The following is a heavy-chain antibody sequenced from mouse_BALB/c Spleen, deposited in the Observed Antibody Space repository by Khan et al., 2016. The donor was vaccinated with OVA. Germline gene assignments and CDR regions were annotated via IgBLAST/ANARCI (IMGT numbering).Heavy chain of an antibody. CDR1: GYTFTSFY. D-gene: IGHD1-1*01. J-gene: IGHJ3*01. CDR2: INPNNGGT. CDR3: TRGGYGSPFAY. V-gene: IGHV1S81*02. Sequence: QVRLQQSGAELVKPGASVKLSCKASGYTFTSFYMYWVKQRPGQGLEWIGEINPNNGGTNVNEKFKSKATLTVDKSSSTAYMELSSLTSEDSAVYYCTRGGYGSPFAYWGKGTLVTVSA.